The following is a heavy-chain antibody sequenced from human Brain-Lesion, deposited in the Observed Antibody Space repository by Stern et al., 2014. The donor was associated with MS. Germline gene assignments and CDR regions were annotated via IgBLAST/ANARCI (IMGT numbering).Heavy chain of an antibody. D-gene: IGHD1-26*01. Sequence: VHLVESGPGLVKPSETLSLTCTVSGGSISSSTYYWAWIRQPPGKGLEWIGNIYYSGFTSYNPSLKSRVTISVDMSKNQFSLKLSSVTAADTAIYYCARHDSVPRPSQLYSARDRGPGYFDYWGQGTLVTVSS. J-gene: IGHJ4*02. CDR1: GGSISSSTYY. CDR3: ARHDSVPRPSQLYSARDRGPGYFDY. V-gene: IGHV4-39*01. CDR2: IYYSGFT.